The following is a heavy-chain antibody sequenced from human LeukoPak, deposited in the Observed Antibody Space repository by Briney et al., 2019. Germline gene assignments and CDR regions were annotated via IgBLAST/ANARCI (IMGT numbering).Heavy chain of an antibody. Sequence: GGSLRLSCTASGFTFGSYAMSWVRQAPGKGLEWVSAISGSGGSTYYADSVKGRFTISRDNSKNTLYLQMNSLRAEGTAVYYCAKDMDEDDFWSGSPQPDYWGQGTLVTVSS. J-gene: IGHJ4*02. CDR2: ISGSGGST. V-gene: IGHV3-23*01. CDR3: AKDMDEDDFWSGSPQPDY. CDR1: GFTFGSYA. D-gene: IGHD3-3*01.